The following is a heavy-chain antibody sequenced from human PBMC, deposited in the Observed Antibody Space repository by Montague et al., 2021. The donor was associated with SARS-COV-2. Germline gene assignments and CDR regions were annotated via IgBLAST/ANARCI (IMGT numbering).Heavy chain of an antibody. CDR2: IYTSGST. D-gene: IGHD6-13*01. V-gene: IGHV4-61*02. J-gene: IGHJ6*03. CDR3: ARDSQQQLFGTYYYYYYMDV. Sequence: TLSLTCTVSGGSISSGSYYWSWIRQPAGKGLEWIGRIYTSGSTNYNPSLKSRVTISVDTSKNQFSLKLSSVTAADTAVYYCARDSQQQLFGTYYYYYYMDVWGKGTTVTVSS. CDR1: GGSISSGSYY.